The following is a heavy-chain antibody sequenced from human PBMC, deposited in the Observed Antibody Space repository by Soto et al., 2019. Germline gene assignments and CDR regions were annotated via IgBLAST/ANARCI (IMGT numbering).Heavy chain of an antibody. J-gene: IGHJ4*02. D-gene: IGHD2-15*01. CDR2: IWYDGSNK. Sequence: QVQLVESGGGVVQPGRSLRLCCAASGFIFNEYGMHWVRQAPGKGLEWVAVIWYDGSNKYYADSVKGRFTFSRDNSKNTMSLQMNSLRVEDTAVYYCARWGCSGSNCNLNQRSFDLWGQGTLVTVSS. CDR1: GFIFNEYG. V-gene: IGHV3-33*03. CDR3: ARWGCSGSNCNLNQRSFDL.